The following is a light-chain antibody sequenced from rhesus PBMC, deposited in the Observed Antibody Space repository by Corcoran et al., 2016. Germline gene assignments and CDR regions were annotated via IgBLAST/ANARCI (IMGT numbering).Light chain of an antibody. V-gene: IGKV3-24*03. CDR2: GAS. J-gene: IGKJ1*01. CDR1: QSVSSY. CDR3: LQSSNWPRT. Sequence: EIAMTQSPATLAVSPGERATLSCRASQSVSSYLAWYQQQPGQAPRLLIYGASSRATGIPDRFSGSGSGTEFTLTISSLEPEDVGVYFCLQSSNWPRTFGQGTKVEIK.